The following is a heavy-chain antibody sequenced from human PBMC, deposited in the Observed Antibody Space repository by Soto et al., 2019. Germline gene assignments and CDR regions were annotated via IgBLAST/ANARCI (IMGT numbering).Heavy chain of an antibody. J-gene: IGHJ6*02. CDR2: IYYSGST. V-gene: IGHV4-31*03. D-gene: IGHD3-3*01. CDR1: GGSISSGGYY. Sequence: SETLSLTCTVSGGSISSGGYYWSWIRQHPGKGLEWIGYIYYSGSTYYNPSLKSRVTISVDTSKNQFSLKLSSVTAADTAVYYCARDSEIFGVRYGMDVWGQGTTVTV. CDR3: ARDSEIFGVRYGMDV.